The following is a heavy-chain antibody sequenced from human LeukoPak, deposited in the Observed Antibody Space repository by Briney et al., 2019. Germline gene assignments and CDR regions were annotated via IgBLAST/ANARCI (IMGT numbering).Heavy chain of an antibody. J-gene: IGHJ4*02. CDR2: IIPIFGTA. Sequence: SVKVSCKASGGTFSSYAISWVRQAPGQGLEWMGGIIPIFGTANYAQRFQGRVTITADKSTSTAYMELSSLRSEDTAVYYCARVPQYSSGWLSFDYWGQGTLVTVSS. V-gene: IGHV1-69*06. D-gene: IGHD6-19*01. CDR1: GGTFSSYA. CDR3: ARVPQYSSGWLSFDY.